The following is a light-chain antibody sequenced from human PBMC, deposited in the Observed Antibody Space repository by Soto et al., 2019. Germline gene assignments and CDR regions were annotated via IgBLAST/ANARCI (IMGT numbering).Light chain of an antibody. Sequence: TVSPSVVSASIGDRVTITGRASQSISRWLAWYLQIPGEAPKVLIYYASTLESGVPSMFSGSGSGTEFTLTISSLQPDDFATYYCQQYHSYSITFGQGTRLEI. J-gene: IGKJ5*01. CDR2: YAS. CDR1: QSISRW. CDR3: QQYHSYSIT. V-gene: IGKV1-5*01.